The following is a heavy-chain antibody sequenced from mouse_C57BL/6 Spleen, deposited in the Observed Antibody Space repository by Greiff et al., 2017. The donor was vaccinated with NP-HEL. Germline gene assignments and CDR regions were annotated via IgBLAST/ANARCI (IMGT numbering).Heavy chain of an antibody. CDR1: GYSITSGYY. V-gene: IGHV3-6*01. J-gene: IGHJ2*01. Sequence: EVKLVESGPGLVKPSQSLSLTCSVTGYSITSGYYWNWIRQFPGNKLEWMGYISYDGSNNYNPSLKNRISITRDTSKNQFFLKLNSVTTEDTATYYCARATGWYYFDYWGQGTTLTVSS. CDR2: ISYDGSN. D-gene: IGHD2-3*01. CDR3: ARATGWYYFDY.